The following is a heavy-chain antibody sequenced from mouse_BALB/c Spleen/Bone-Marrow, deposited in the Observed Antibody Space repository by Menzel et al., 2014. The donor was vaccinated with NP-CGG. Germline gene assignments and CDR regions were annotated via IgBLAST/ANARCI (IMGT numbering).Heavy chain of an antibody. Sequence: VQLQQSGAELVRPGASVKLSCKASGYTFTSYWINWVKQRPGQGLEWIGNIFPSETYTNYNQEFKDKATLTVDKSSSTAYMQLSSPTSEDSAVYYCTRDNWDYWGQGTTLTVSS. D-gene: IGHD4-1*01. CDR2: IFPSETYT. CDR3: TRDNWDY. V-gene: IGHV1-69*02. CDR1: GYTFTSYW. J-gene: IGHJ2*01.